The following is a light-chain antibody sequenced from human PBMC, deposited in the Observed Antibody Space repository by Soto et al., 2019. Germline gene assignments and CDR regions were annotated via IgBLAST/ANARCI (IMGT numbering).Light chain of an antibody. Sequence: QSALTQPASVSGSPGQSITISCTGTSSDVGGYNYVSWYQQHPGKAPKLMIYEVSNRPSGVSNRFSGSKSGNTASLTISGLQAEDEADYYCQVWDSSSDHQVFGGGTKLTVL. V-gene: IGLV2-14*01. J-gene: IGLJ3*02. CDR2: EVS. CDR3: QVWDSSSDHQV. CDR1: SSDVGGYNY.